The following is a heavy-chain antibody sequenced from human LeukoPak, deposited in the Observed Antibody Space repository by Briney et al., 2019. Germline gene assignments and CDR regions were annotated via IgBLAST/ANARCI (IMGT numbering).Heavy chain of an antibody. D-gene: IGHD3-10*01. CDR2: ISYDGSNK. CDR3: AKDRHYYGSGSYYVFDY. CDR1: GFTFSSYG. J-gene: IGHJ4*02. Sequence: PGGSLRLSCAASGFTFSSYGMHWVRQPPGKGLEWVAVISYDGSNKYYADSVKGRFTISRDNSKNTLYLQMNSLRAEDTAVYYCAKDRHYYGSGSYYVFDYWGQGTLVTVSS. V-gene: IGHV3-30*18.